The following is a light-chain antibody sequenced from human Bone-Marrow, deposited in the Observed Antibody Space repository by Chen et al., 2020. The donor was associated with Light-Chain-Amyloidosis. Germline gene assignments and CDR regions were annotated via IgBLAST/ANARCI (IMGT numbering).Light chain of an antibody. CDR1: QSIDSW. Sequence: DIQMTQSPSTLSASVGDRVTITCRASQSIDSWLAWYQQKPGQAPKLLIYQTSTLKSGVPSRFSGSGSGTEYTLTLSSLQPDDFATYYCQQYHSYSQTFGHGTKVEIK. CDR2: QTS. CDR3: QQYHSYSQT. V-gene: IGKV1-5*03. J-gene: IGKJ1*01.